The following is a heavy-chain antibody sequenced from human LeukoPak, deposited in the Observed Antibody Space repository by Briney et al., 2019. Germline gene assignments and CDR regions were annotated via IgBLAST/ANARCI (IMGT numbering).Heavy chain of an antibody. J-gene: IGHJ6*03. CDR3: ARAIDCSGGSCILDYYYYMDV. CDR1: GGSISSYY. Sequence: SETLSLTCTVSGGSISSYYWSWIRQPPGKGLEWIGYIYYSGSTNYNPSLKSRVTISVDTSKNQFSLKLSSVTAADTAVYYCARAIDCSGGSCILDYYYYMDVWGKGTTVTVSS. CDR2: IYYSGST. V-gene: IGHV4-59*01. D-gene: IGHD2-15*01.